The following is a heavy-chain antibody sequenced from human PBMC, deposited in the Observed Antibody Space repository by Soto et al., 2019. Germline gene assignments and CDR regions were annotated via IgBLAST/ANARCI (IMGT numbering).Heavy chain of an antibody. CDR2: ISWNSGSI. Sequence: EVQLVESGGGLVQPGRSLRLSCAASGFTFDDYAMHWVRQAPGKGLEWVSGISWNSGSIGYADSVKGRFTISRDNAKNSLYLQMNSLRAEDTALYYCAKDYLHYDVGDAFAIWGQGTMVTVSS. J-gene: IGHJ3*02. V-gene: IGHV3-9*01. CDR1: GFTFDDYA. CDR3: AKDYLHYDVGDAFAI. D-gene: IGHD4-17*01.